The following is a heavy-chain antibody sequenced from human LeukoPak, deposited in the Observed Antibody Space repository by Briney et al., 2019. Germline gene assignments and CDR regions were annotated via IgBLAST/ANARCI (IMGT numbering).Heavy chain of an antibody. CDR1: GYTFTRYT. J-gene: IGHJ4*02. Sequence: ASVKVSCKASGYTFTRYTIQWVRQAPGQRLEWMGWINAGNGYTKYSQEFQGRVTMTTDTSTSTAYMELRSLRSDDTAVYYCARDVGSGCSDYWGQGTLVTVSS. CDR3: ARDVGSGCSDY. V-gene: IGHV1-3*01. CDR2: INAGNGYT. D-gene: IGHD6-19*01.